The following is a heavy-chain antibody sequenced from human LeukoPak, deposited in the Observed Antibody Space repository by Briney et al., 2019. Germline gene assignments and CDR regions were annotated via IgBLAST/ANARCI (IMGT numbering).Heavy chain of an antibody. D-gene: IGHD4-17*01. CDR2: ISYDGSNK. V-gene: IGHV3-30*18. CDR1: GFTFSSYG. Sequence: GGSLRLSCAASGFTFSSYGMHWVRQAPGKGLEWVAVISYDGSNKYYADSVKGRFTISRDNSKNTLYLQMNSLRAEDTAVYYCAKGRGAYGDYGLDYWGQETLVTVSS. CDR3: AKGRGAYGDYGLDY. J-gene: IGHJ4*02.